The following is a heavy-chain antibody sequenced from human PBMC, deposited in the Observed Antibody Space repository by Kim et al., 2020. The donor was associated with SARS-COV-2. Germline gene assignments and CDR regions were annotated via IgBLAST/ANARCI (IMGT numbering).Heavy chain of an antibody. V-gene: IGHV4-59*01. D-gene: IGHD5-12*01. Sequence: NPSLKSRVTISVDTSKNQFSLKLSSVTAADTAVYYCARERWLQFGDAFDIWGQGTMVTVSS. CDR3: ARERWLQFGDAFDI. J-gene: IGHJ3*02.